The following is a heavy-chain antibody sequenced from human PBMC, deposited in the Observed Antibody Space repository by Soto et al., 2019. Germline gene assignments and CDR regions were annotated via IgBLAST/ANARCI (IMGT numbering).Heavy chain of an antibody. CDR2: MDPSDSYT. Sequence: GQALNISCKGSGYSFTSYWISWVRQMPGKGLEWMGRMDPSDSYTNYSPSFQGHVTISADKSISTAYLQWSSLKASDTAMYYCTSQFGGDYSNYVPYCYSGMDVWGQGYTVTVFS. J-gene: IGHJ6*02. CDR3: TSQFGGDYSNYVPYCYSGMDV. CDR1: GYSFTSYW. V-gene: IGHV5-10-1*01. D-gene: IGHD4-4*01.